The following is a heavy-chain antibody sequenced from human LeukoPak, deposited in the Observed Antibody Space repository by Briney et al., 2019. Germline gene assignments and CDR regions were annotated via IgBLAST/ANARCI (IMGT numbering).Heavy chain of an antibody. D-gene: IGHD3-9*01. CDR3: ARVNYDILTGYKYYYYYGMDV. Sequence: SVKVSCKASGGTFSSYAISWVRQAPGQGLEWMGGIIPIFGTANYAQKFQGRVTITADESTSTAYMELSSLGSEDTAVYYCARVNYDILTGYKYYYYYGMDVWGKGTTVTVSS. CDR1: GGTFSSYA. V-gene: IGHV1-69*13. J-gene: IGHJ6*04. CDR2: IIPIFGTA.